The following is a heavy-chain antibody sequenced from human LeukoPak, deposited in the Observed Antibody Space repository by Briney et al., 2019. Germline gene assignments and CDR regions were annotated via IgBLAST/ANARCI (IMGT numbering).Heavy chain of an antibody. Sequence: GGSLRLSCAASGLIFRSYPMHWVRQAPGKGLEWVAVVSYDGSGENYADSVNGRFTISRDNSKNTLYLQMNSLRAEDTAVFYCARDGVGTAFDLWGQGTMVTVSS. V-gene: IGHV3-30*01. CDR2: VSYDGSGE. J-gene: IGHJ3*01. CDR3: ARDGVGTAFDL. D-gene: IGHD1-26*01. CDR1: GLIFRSYP.